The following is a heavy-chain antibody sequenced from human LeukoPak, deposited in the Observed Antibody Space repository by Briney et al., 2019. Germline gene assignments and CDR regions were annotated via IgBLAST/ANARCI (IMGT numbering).Heavy chain of an antibody. D-gene: IGHD3-10*01. CDR3: ASSPGKGTYFVDFHYYMDV. CDR1: GFTFSTYW. Sequence: GGSLRLSCAASGFTFSTYWMHWVRQAPGKGLVWVSRINPDGTTTSYADSVKGRFTISRDNSKDTVFLQMHSLRAEDTAVYYCASSPGKGTYFVDFHYYMDVWGKGTTVTVSS. CDR2: INPDGTTT. J-gene: IGHJ6*03. V-gene: IGHV3-74*01.